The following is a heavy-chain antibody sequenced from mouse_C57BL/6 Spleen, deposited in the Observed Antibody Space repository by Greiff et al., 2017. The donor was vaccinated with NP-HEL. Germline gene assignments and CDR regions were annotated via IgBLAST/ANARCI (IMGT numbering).Heavy chain of an antibody. CDR1: GFTFSSYG. Sequence: EVKLMESGGDLVKPGGSLKLSCAASGFTFSSYGMSWVRQTPDKRLEWVATISSGGSYTYYPDSVKGRFTISRDNAKNTLYLQMSSLKSEDTAMYYCARLSGSEGYFDVWGTGTTVTVSS. V-gene: IGHV5-6*01. J-gene: IGHJ1*03. D-gene: IGHD1-2*01. CDR2: ISSGGSYT. CDR3: ARLSGSEGYFDV.